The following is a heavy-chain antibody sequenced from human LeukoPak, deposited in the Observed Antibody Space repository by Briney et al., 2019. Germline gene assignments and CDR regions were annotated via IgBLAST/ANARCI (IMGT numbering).Heavy chain of an antibody. Sequence: GGSLRLSCAASGFTFSSYSMHWVRQAPGKGLEWVAVISYDGSNKYYADSVKGRFTISRDNSKNTLYLQMNSLRAEDTAVYYCARDSAVQWELLGDFDYGGQGTRVTVSS. CDR1: GFTFSSYS. CDR3: ARDSAVQWELLGDFDY. J-gene: IGHJ4*02. CDR2: ISYDGSNK. D-gene: IGHD1-26*01. V-gene: IGHV3-30-3*01.